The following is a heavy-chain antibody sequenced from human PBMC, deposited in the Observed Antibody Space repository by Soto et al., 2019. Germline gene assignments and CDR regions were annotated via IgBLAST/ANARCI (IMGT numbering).Heavy chain of an antibody. CDR2: IIPIFGTA. V-gene: IGHV1-69*13. D-gene: IGHD2-2*01. CDR1: GGTFSSYA. CDR3: ARDRGGYCSSTSCYFSYGMDV. Sequence: GASVKVSCKASGGTFSSYAISWVRQAPGQGLEWMGGIIPIFGTANYAQKFQGRVTITADESTSTAYMELSSLRSEDTAVYYCARDRGGYCSSTSCYFSYGMDVWGQGTTVTAP. J-gene: IGHJ6*02.